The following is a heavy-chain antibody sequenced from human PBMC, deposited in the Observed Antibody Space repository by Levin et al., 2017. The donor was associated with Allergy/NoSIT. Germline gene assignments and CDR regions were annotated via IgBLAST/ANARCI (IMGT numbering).Heavy chain of an antibody. Sequence: SCAASGFTFSTYGVHWVRQPPGKGLDWVAGISYDGSNKYYADSVKGRFSISRDNSKNTLYLQMTRPGADDTAVYYCAREPRGSSSWPHCYHWGQGALVTVSS. CDR2: ISYDGSNK. D-gene: IGHD6-13*01. J-gene: IGHJ5*02. CDR1: GFTFSTYG. CDR3: AREPRGSSSWPHCYH. V-gene: IGHV3-33*01.